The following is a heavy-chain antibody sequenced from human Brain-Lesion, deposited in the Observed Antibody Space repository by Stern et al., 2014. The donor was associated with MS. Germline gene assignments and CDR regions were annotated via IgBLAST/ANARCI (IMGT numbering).Heavy chain of an antibody. J-gene: IGHJ4*02. D-gene: IGHD1-26*01. CDR3: ATLSPGAGGNYYRHFDY. Sequence: QLVQSGAEVKKPGASVKVSRKVSGYTLTELSMHWVRQAPRKGLEWMGGFEPEVSETIYAQKFQGRVTMTEDTSTDTAYMELSSLRSEDTAVYYCATLSPGAGGNYYRHFDYWGQGTLVTVSS. CDR2: FEPEVSET. CDR1: GYTLTELS. V-gene: IGHV1-24*01.